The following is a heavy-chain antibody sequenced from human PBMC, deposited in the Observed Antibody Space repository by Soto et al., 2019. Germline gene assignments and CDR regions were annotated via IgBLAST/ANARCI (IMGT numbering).Heavy chain of an antibody. Sequence: EVQLVESGGGLVKPGGSLRLSCAASGFTFSNAWMSWVRQAPGKGLEWVGRIKSKTDGVTTDYAAPVKGRFTISRDDSKNTLYLQMNSLTTEDTAVYYCTTTEGPPAARLYVIRTAQIEYWGQGTLVTVSS. CDR1: GFTFSNAW. D-gene: IGHD3-16*02. CDR2: IKSKTDGVTT. CDR3: TTTEGPPAARLYVIRTAQIEY. J-gene: IGHJ4*02. V-gene: IGHV3-15*01.